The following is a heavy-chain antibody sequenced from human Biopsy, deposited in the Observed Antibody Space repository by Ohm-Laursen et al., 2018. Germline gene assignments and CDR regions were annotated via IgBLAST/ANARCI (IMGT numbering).Heavy chain of an antibody. V-gene: IGHV2-70*11. Sequence: TQTLTLTCSFSGFSLSARGMCVSWIRQAPGKALEWLARVDWDDYKDYSASLQTKLSISKDTSNDQVVLTVNNVEPADTATYYCARTPILIVSADLVYRHRRHLQGMDVWGQGIAVTVS. CDR1: GFSLSARGMC. D-gene: IGHD3-3*01. CDR2: VDWDDYK. J-gene: IGHJ6*02. CDR3: ARTPILIVSADLVYRHRRHLQGMDV.